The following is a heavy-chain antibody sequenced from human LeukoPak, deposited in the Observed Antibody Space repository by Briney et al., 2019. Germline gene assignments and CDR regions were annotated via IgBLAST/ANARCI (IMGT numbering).Heavy chain of an antibody. D-gene: IGHD2-21*02. Sequence: PSETLSLTCTVSGYSISSGYYWGWIRQPPGKGLEWIGSIYHSGSTYYNPSLKSRVTVSVDTSKNQFSLKLSSVTAADTAMYYCARLPYCGGDCYPNWFDPWGQGTLVTVSS. CDR3: ARLPYCGGDCYPNWFDP. CDR1: GYSISSGYY. CDR2: IYHSGST. V-gene: IGHV4-38-2*02. J-gene: IGHJ5*02.